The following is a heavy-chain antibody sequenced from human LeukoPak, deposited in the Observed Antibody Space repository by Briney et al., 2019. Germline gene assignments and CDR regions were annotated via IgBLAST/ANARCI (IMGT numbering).Heavy chain of an antibody. CDR1: GGTFSSYA. J-gene: IGHJ3*02. D-gene: IGHD6-19*01. V-gene: IGHV1-69*05. CDR2: IIPIFGTA. CDR3: ASSSGWPNDAFGI. Sequence: SVKVSCKASGGTFSSYAISWVRQAPGQGLEWMGGIIPIFGTANYAQKFQGRVTITTDESTSTAYMELSSLRSEDTAVYYCASSSGWPNDAFGIWGQGTMVTVSS.